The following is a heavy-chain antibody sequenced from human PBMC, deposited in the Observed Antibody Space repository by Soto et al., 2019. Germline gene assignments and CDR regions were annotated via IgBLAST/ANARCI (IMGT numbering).Heavy chain of an antibody. V-gene: IGHV1-69*13. D-gene: IGHD2-2*02. CDR3: ARDLAGYCSSTTCYIAWFDP. CDR2: IIPIFGTA. Sequence: GASVKVSCKASGDTFSSYAINWVRQAPGQGLEWMGGIIPIFGTANYAQKFQGRVTITADESTSTAYMELSSLRSEDTAMYYCARDLAGYCSSTTCYIAWFDPWGQGTLVTVSS. J-gene: IGHJ5*02. CDR1: GDTFSSYA.